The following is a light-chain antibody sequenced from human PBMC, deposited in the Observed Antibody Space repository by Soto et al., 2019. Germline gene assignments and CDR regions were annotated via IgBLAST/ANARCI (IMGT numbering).Light chain of an antibody. Sequence: DIQMTQSPSSLSASVGDRVTITCQASQDISNYLNWYQQKPGKAPKLLIYDASNLETGVPSRFSGSGSGTDFTFTISSLQPEDIATYYCQQYDTYLRTFGQGTKVDFK. CDR1: QDISNY. CDR2: DAS. CDR3: QQYDTYLRT. J-gene: IGKJ1*01. V-gene: IGKV1-33*01.